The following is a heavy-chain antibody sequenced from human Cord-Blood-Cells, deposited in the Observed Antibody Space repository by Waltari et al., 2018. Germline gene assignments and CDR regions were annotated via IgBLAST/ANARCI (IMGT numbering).Heavy chain of an antibody. D-gene: IGHD6-13*01. CDR2: ISSSSSYI. V-gene: IGHV3-21*01. J-gene: IGHJ6*04. CDR3: ARDAAAAGVNV. CDR1: GFTFSSYS. Sequence: EVQLVESGGGLVKPGGSLRLSCAASGFTFSSYSMNWVRQAPGKELELVLFISSSSSYIYYADSVKGRFTISRDNAKNSLYLQMNSLRAEDTAVYYWARDAAAAGVNVWGKGTTVTVSS.